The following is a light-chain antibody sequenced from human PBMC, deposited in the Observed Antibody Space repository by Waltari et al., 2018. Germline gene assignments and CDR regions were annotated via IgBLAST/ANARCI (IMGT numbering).Light chain of an antibody. CDR1: SSNIGSNY. Sequence: QSVLTQPPSASGTPGQRVTISCSGSSSNIGSNYVYWYQQLPGTAPKLLIYRNNQLPSGVPARFSGSKSGTSASLAISGLRSEDEADYYCAAWDDSLSVWVFGGGTKLTVL. CDR3: AAWDDSLSVWV. J-gene: IGLJ3*02. CDR2: RNN. V-gene: IGLV1-47*01.